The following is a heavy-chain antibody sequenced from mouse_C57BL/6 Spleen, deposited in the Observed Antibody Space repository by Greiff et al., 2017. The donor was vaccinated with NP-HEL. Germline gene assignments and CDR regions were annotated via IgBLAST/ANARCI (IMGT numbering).Heavy chain of an antibody. CDR1: GYSITSGYY. Sequence: VQLKESGPGLVKPSQSLSLTCSVTGYSITSGYYWNWIRQFPGNKLEWMGYISYDGSNNYNPSLKNRISITRDTSKNQFFLKLHSVTTEDTATYYCARDQGVRRGYFDVWGTGTTVTVSS. V-gene: IGHV3-6*01. CDR3: ARDQGVRRGYFDV. J-gene: IGHJ1*03. CDR2: ISYDGSN. D-gene: IGHD1-2*01.